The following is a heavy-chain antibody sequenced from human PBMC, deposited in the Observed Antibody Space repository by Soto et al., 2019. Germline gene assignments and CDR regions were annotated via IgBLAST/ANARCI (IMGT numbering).Heavy chain of an antibody. D-gene: IGHD3-22*01. CDR3: ARDRMMWYYYDSSGYYFDY. V-gene: IGHV1-18*01. CDR2: ISAYNGNT. J-gene: IGHJ4*02. CDR1: GYTFTSYG. Sequence: ASVKVSCKASGYTFTSYGISWVRQAPGQGLEWMGWISAYNGNTNYAQKLQGRVTMTTDTSTSTAYMELRSLRSDDTAVYYCARDRMMWYYYDSSGYYFDYWGQGTLVTVSS.